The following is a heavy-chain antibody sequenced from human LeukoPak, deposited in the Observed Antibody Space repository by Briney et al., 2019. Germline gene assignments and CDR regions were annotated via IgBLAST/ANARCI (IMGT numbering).Heavy chain of an antibody. V-gene: IGHV3-23*01. CDR2: ISGSGGST. J-gene: IGHJ4*02. Sequence: GGSLRLSCAASGFTFSSYAMSWVRQAPGKGLEWVSAISGSGGSTYYADSVKGRFAISRDNSKNTLYLQMNSLRAEDTAVYYCAKGDGSGYYFPFDYWGQGTLVTVSS. CDR3: AKGDGSGYYFPFDY. CDR1: GFTFSSYA. D-gene: IGHD3-22*01.